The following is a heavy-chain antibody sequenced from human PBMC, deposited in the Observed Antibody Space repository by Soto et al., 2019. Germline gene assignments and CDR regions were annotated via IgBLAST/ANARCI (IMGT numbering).Heavy chain of an antibody. D-gene: IGHD3-9*01. CDR2: ISYDGINK. CDR3: AKDGALSDIMSRGLNWSDP. Sequence: GGSLRLSCAASGFTFSTYGMHWVRQAPGKGLEWVALISYDGINKYYADPVKGRFTISRDNSKNTLYLQMNSLSAEDTAVYYCAKDGALSDIMSRGLNWSDPPGPGTLDTVSS. CDR1: GFTFSTYG. V-gene: IGHV3-30*18. J-gene: IGHJ5*02.